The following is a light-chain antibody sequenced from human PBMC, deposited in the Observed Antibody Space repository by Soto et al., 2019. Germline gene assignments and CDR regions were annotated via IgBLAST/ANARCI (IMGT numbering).Light chain of an antibody. CDR1: SSDVGTYNY. J-gene: IGLJ3*02. Sequence: QSALTQPRSVSGSPGQSVTVSCTGTSSDVGTYNYVSWYQQHPGKAPKLVIYDVSQRPSGVPDRFSGSKSGNTASLTISGLQAEDESDYYCCSYAGSYTLVFGGGTKVTVL. V-gene: IGLV2-11*01. CDR2: DVS. CDR3: CSYAGSYTLV.